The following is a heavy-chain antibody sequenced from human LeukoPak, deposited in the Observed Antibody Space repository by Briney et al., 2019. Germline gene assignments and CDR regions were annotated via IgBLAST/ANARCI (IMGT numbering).Heavy chain of an antibody. CDR1: GFTFSSYG. CDR2: ISYDGSNK. Sequence: GGSLRLSCAASGFTFSSYGMHWVRQAPGKGLEWVAVISYDGSNKYYADSVEGRFTISRDNSKNTLYLQMNSLRAEDTAVYYCAKDLSMVATRYYFDYWGQGTLVTVSS. V-gene: IGHV3-30*18. CDR3: AKDLSMVATRYYFDY. D-gene: IGHD5-12*01. J-gene: IGHJ4*02.